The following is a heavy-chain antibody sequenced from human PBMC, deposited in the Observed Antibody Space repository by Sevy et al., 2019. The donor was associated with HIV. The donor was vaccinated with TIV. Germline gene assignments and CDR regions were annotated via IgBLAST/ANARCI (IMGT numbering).Heavy chain of an antibody. J-gene: IGHJ5*02. D-gene: IGHD3-3*01. V-gene: IGHV4-38-2*01. Sequence: SETLSLTCAVSGYSISSGYYWGWIRQPPGKGLEWIGSICHSGSTYYNPSLKSRVTISIDTSKNQFSLKLSSVTAADTAVYYCARTLPITYYDFWSGYRSWFDPWGQGTLVTVSS. CDR1: GYSISSGYY. CDR2: ICHSGST. CDR3: ARTLPITYYDFWSGYRSWFDP.